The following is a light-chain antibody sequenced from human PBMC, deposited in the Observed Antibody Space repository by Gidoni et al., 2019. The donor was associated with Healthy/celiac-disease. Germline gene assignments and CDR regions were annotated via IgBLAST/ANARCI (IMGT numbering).Light chain of an antibody. J-gene: IGKJ4*01. CDR2: DAS. Sequence: DIQMTQSPSSLSASVGDRVTITCQASQDISNYLNWYQQKPGKAPKLLIYDASNLETGVPSRFSGSGSGTDFTFTISSLQPEDIATYYCQQYDNRLTFXGXTKVKIK. CDR3: QQYDNRLT. V-gene: IGKV1-33*01. CDR1: QDISNY.